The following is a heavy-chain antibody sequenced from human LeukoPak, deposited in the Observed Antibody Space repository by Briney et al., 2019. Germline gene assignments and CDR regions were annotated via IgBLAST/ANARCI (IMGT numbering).Heavy chain of an antibody. D-gene: IGHD2-2*01. V-gene: IGHV4-59*01. CDR3: ASHCSSTSCYGMDV. Sequence: PSETLSLTCTVSGDSISSYYWSWIRQPPGKGLEWIGYIYYSGSTNYKPSLKSRATISVDTSKNQFSLKLSSVTAADTAVYYCASHCSSTSCYGMDVWGQGTTVTVSS. J-gene: IGHJ6*02. CDR2: IYYSGST. CDR1: GDSISSYY.